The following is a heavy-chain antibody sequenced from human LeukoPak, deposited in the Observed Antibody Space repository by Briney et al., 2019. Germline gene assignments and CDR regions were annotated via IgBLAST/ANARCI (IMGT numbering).Heavy chain of an antibody. J-gene: IGHJ6*03. D-gene: IGHD3-3*01. Sequence: SETLSLTCTVSGGSISSSSYYWGWIRQPPGKGLEWIGSIYYSGSTYYNPSLKSRVTISVDTSKNQFSLKLSSVTAADTAVYYCASLRTFWSGLPAWYMDVWGKGTTVTVSS. CDR2: IYYSGST. V-gene: IGHV4-39*01. CDR1: GGSISSSSYY. CDR3: ASLRTFWSGLPAWYMDV.